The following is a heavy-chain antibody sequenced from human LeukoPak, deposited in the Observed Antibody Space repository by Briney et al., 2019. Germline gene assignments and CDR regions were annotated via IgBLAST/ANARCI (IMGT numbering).Heavy chain of an antibody. V-gene: IGHV3-66*02. CDR2: IYSGGST. J-gene: IGHJ5*02. D-gene: IGHD2-15*01. CDR1: GFTVSSNY. CDR3: AREVEAKWFDP. Sequence: PGGSLRLSCAASGFTVSSNYMSWVRQAPGKGLEWVSVIYSGGSTYYADSVKGRFTISRDNSKHTLFLQMNSLRAEDTAVYYCAREVEAKWFDPWGQGTLVTVSS.